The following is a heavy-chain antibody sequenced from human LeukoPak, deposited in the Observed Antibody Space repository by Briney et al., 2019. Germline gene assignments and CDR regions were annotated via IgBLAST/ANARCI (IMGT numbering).Heavy chain of an antibody. CDR3: ARGNYDFWSGYYRY. CDR2: INHSGST. D-gene: IGHD3-3*01. J-gene: IGHJ4*02. Sequence: SETLSLTCAVYGGSFSGYYWSWIRQPPGKGPEWIGEINHSGSTNYNPSLKSRVTISVDTSKNQFSLKLSSVTAADTAVYYCARGNYDFWSGYYRYWGQGTLVTVSS. CDR1: GGSFSGYY. V-gene: IGHV4-34*01.